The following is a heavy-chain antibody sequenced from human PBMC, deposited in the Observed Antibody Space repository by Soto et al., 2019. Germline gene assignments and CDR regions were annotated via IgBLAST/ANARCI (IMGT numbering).Heavy chain of an antibody. D-gene: IGHD2-15*01. CDR2: IIPIFGTA. V-gene: IGHV1-69*13. CDR3: AAPVVVVAATRIYYYGMDV. CDR1: GGTFSSYA. J-gene: IGHJ6*02. Sequence: SVKVSCKASGGTFSSYAISWVRQAPGQGLEWMGGIIPIFGTANYAQKFQGRVTITADESTSTAYMELSSLRSEDTAVYYCAAPVVVVAATRIYYYGMDVWGQGTTVTVSS.